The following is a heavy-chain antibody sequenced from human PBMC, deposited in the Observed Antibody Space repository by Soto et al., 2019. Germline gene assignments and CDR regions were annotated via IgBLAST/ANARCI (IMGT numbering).Heavy chain of an antibody. CDR3: ARGDYGDYVFDY. Sequence: QVQLQESGPGLVKPSQTLSLTCTVSGGSISSGGYYWSWIRQHPGKGLEWIGYIYYSGNTYYNPSLKSRVTISVDTSKNQFSLKLSSVTAADTAVYYCARGDYGDYVFDYWGQGTLVTVSS. D-gene: IGHD4-17*01. J-gene: IGHJ4*02. CDR2: IYYSGNT. CDR1: GGSISSGGYY. V-gene: IGHV4-31*03.